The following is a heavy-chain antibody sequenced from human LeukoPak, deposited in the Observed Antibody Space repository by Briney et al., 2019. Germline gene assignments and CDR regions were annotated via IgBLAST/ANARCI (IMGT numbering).Heavy chain of an antibody. D-gene: IGHD1-7*01. V-gene: IGHV3-48*02. CDR1: GFTFSSYN. CDR3: ATERNYYFDY. J-gene: IGHJ4*02. Sequence: PGGSLRLSCAASGFTFSSYNMNWVRQAPGKGLEWASYISSGSITSYYAVSVKGRFTVSRDNAKDSLYLQMNSLRDEDTAVYYCATERNYYFDYWGQGTLVTVSS. CDR2: ISSGSITS.